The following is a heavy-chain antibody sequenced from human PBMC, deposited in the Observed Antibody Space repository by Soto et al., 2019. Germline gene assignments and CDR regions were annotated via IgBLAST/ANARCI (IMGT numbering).Heavy chain of an antibody. CDR1: GGTFSGYV. J-gene: IGHJ3*01. V-gene: IGHV1-69*01. CDR3: ARGGFYEILTGSYPIDAFHL. D-gene: IGHD3-9*01. CDR2: IVPILGIP. Sequence: QVQLVQSGAEVQKPGSSVKVSCRASGGTFSGYVITWVRQAPRHGLEWMGEIVPILGIPSYAQKFQGRVTIKADESTSTVYVELSNLRSEDSAVYYCARGGFYEILTGSYPIDAFHLWGQGTMVTVSS.